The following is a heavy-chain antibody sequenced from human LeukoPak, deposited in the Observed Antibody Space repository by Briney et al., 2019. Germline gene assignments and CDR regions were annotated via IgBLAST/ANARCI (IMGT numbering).Heavy chain of an antibody. V-gene: IGHV1-24*01. J-gene: IGHJ5*02. D-gene: IGHD2-2*01. CDR2: FDPEDVET. CDR1: GYTLTELS. Sequence: ASVKVSCKVSGYTLTELSMHWVRQAPGKRLEWMGGFDPEDVETIYAQKFQGRVTMTEDTSTDTAYMELSSLRSEDTAVYYCATDLGAYCSSTSCPFDPWGQGTLVTVSS. CDR3: ATDLGAYCSSTSCPFDP.